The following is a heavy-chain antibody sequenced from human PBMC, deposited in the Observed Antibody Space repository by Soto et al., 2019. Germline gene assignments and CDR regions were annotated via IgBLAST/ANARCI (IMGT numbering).Heavy chain of an antibody. V-gene: IGHV4-30-4*01. CDR3: ARDYAVTTRRYSYSYYGMAV. CDR2: IYYSGST. J-gene: IGHJ6*02. Sequence: LSLTCTVSGGSISRGDYYWSWIRQPPGKGLEWIGYIYYSGSTYYNPSLKSRVTISVDTSKNQFSLKLSSVTAADTAVYYCARDYAVTTRRYSYSYYGMAVWGQGTTVTVS. CDR1: GGSISRGDYY. D-gene: IGHD4-17*01.